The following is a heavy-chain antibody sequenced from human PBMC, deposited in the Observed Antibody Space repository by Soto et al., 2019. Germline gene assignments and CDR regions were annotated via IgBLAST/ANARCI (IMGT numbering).Heavy chain of an antibody. Sequence: PGGSLRLSCAASGFTFSNDWMNWVRQGPGKGPEWVSRIISGGTRVTYADSVKGRFTIARDNAKNTLYLEMHSLTAEDTAVYYCARERTSKGGMDVWGQGTTVTVSS. J-gene: IGHJ6*02. CDR2: IISGGTRV. V-gene: IGHV3-74*01. CDR1: GFTFSNDW. CDR3: ARERTSKGGMDV.